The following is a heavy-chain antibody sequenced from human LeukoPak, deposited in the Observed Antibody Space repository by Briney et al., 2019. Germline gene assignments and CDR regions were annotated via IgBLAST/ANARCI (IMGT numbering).Heavy chain of an antibody. V-gene: IGHV4-4*07. CDR3: AHYYDSRGVGAFDI. Sequence: PSETLSLTCTVSGGSISSYYWSWIRQPAGKGLEWIGRIYTSGSTNYNPSLKSRVTMSVDTSKNQFSLKLSSVTAADTAVYYCAHYYDSRGVGAFDIWGQGTIVTVSS. J-gene: IGHJ3*02. CDR2: IYTSGST. CDR1: GGSISSYY. D-gene: IGHD3-22*01.